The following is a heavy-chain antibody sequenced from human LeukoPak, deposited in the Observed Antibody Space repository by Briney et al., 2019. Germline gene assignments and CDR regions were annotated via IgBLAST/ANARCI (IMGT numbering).Heavy chain of an antibody. CDR2: IYYSGTT. J-gene: IGHJ4*02. CDR1: GGSISSSNYY. Sequence: SETLSLTCTVSGGSISSSNYYWGWIRPPPGKGLEWIVNIYYSGTTYCNRSVWSRLIMPLDTYKKQFSLTLTYVTAAGTSVYFCARSWGFGEFDYWGESTLVSISS. CDR3: ARSWGFGEFDY. D-gene: IGHD3-10*01. V-gene: IGHV4-39*01.